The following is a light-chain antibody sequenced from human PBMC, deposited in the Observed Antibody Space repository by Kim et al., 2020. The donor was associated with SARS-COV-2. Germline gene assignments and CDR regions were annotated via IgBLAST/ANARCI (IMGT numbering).Light chain of an antibody. V-gene: IGKV3-20*01. CDR3: QHTET. Sequence: TLSLPPGDRATLSSGARQVVSDNYMTWKQQNPGQDHRILIYGASSRATGVPDRFSGSGSGIDFTLTISRLEPEDFAVYYCQHTETFGGGTKVEIK. CDR1: QVVSDNY. CDR2: GAS. J-gene: IGKJ4*01.